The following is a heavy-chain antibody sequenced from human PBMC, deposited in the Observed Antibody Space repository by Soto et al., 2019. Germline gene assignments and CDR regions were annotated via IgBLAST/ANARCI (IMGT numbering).Heavy chain of an antibody. Sequence: PAETLSLTCDVSGYFLSTYYWSWVRQAPGKGLEWIGYIFYGGHTNYNPSLRGRATISVDTSKNQFSLKLSSVTAADTAVYYCARSPQYSSGWNGGFDYWGQGTLVTVSS. V-gene: IGHV4-59*01. D-gene: IGHD6-19*01. CDR2: IFYGGHT. J-gene: IGHJ4*02. CDR1: GYFLSTYY. CDR3: ARSPQYSSGWNGGFDY.